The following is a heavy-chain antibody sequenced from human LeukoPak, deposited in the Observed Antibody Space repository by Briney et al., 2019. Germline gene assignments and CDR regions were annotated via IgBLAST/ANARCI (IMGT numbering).Heavy chain of an antibody. CDR3: ARAPGIAAAGYGY. V-gene: IGHV3-66*01. Sequence: LSGGSLRLSCAASGFTVSSNYMSWVRQAPGKGLEWVSVIYSGGSTYHADSVKDRFTISRDNSKNTLYLQMNSLRAEDTAVYYCARAPGIAAAGYGYWGQGTLVTVSS. CDR2: IYSGGST. D-gene: IGHD6-13*01. J-gene: IGHJ4*02. CDR1: GFTVSSNY.